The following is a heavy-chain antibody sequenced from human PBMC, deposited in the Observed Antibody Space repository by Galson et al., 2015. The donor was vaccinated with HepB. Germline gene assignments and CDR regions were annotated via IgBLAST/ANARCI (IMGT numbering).Heavy chain of an antibody. Sequence: SLRLSCAASGFTFNDYYMSWIRQAPGKGLEWVSYISSSSSYTNYADSVKGRFTISRDNAKNSLYLQMNSLRAEDTAVYYCARDPGGPMGGPGWGMDVWGQGTTVTVSS. D-gene: IGHD1-26*01. V-gene: IGHV3-11*06. CDR2: ISSSSSYT. CDR3: ARDPGGPMGGPGWGMDV. J-gene: IGHJ6*02. CDR1: GFTFNDYY.